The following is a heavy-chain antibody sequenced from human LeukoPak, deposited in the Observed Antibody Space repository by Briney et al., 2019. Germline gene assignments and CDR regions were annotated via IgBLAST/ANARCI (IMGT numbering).Heavy chain of an antibody. CDR3: AMKYSSGYSYFDY. CDR1: GYSFTSYW. V-gene: IGHV5-51*01. Sequence: GESLKISCKGSGYSFTSYWIGWVRHMPGKGLEWMGIIYPGDSDTRHSPSFQGQVTISADKSISTAYLQWSSLKASDTAMYYCAMKYSSGYSYFDYWGQGTLVTVSS. CDR2: IYPGDSDT. D-gene: IGHD3-22*01. J-gene: IGHJ4*02.